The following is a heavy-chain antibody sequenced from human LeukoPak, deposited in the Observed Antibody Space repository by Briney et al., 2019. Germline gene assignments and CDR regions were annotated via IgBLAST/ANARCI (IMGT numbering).Heavy chain of an antibody. J-gene: IGHJ4*02. CDR3: ARRPRFGSGSYLYYFDY. Sequence: GESLQISCQGSGYSFTSYWIGWVRPMPGKGLEWMGIISPGDSDTRYSPSFQGQVTISADKSISTAYLQWSSLRASDTAMYYCARRPRFGSGSYLYYFDYWGQGTLVTVSS. CDR2: ISPGDSDT. V-gene: IGHV5-51*01. D-gene: IGHD3-10*01. CDR1: GYSFTSYW.